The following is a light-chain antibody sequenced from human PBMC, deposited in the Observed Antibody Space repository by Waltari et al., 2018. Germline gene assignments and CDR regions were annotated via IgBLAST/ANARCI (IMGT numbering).Light chain of an antibody. J-gene: IGKJ1*01. Sequence: DIVMTQSPDSLSVSLGERATINCKSSQTVLYASDNNNYLAWYQQKLGQPPKLLIYWASTLASGVPARFSGSGSGTEFTLTISSLQAEDVAAYYCQQYDDTPGTFGQGTRVEIK. CDR2: WAS. CDR3: QQYDDTPGT. CDR1: QTVLYASDNNNY. V-gene: IGKV4-1*01.